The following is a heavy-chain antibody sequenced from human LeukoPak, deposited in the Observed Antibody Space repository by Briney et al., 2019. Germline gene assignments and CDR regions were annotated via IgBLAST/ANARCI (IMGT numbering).Heavy chain of an antibody. J-gene: IGHJ4*02. CDR1: GYTSTSYG. CDR2: ISAYNGNT. V-gene: IGHV1-18*01. CDR3: ASSPTIFGGDGFDY. Sequence: ASVKVSCKASGYTSTSYGISWVRQAPGQGLEWMGWISAYNGNTNYAQKLQGRVTMTTDTSTSTAYMELRSLRSDDTAVYYCASSPTIFGGDGFDYWGQGTLVTVSS. D-gene: IGHD3-3*01.